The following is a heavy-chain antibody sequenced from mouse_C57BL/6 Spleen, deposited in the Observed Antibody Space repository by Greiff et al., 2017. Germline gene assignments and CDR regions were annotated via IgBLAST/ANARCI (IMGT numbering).Heavy chain of an antibody. CDR2: INPYNGGT. CDR1: GYTFTDYY. D-gene: IGHD2-4*01. V-gene: IGHV1-19*01. Sequence: VQLQQSGPVLVKPGASVKMSCKASGYTFTDYYMNWVKQSHGKSLEWIGVINPYNGGTSYNQKFKGKATLTVDKSSSTAYMELNSLTSEDSAVYYCASGVYDYDEGYFDYWGQGTTLTVSS. J-gene: IGHJ2*01. CDR3: ASGVYDYDEGYFDY.